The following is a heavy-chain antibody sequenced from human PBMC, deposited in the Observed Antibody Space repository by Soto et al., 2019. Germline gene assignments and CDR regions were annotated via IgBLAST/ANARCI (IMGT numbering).Heavy chain of an antibody. Sequence: ASVTVSCKASGYTFTSYGISWVRQAPGQGLEWMGWISAYNGNRNYAQKPQARVTMTTDTSTSTAYMELRSVRSDDTALYYCAVYCSGGSCYQPFNHWGQGTLVTVSS. CDR1: GYTFTSYG. V-gene: IGHV1-18*01. J-gene: IGHJ4*02. CDR3: AVYCSGGSCYQPFNH. CDR2: ISAYNGNR. D-gene: IGHD2-15*01.